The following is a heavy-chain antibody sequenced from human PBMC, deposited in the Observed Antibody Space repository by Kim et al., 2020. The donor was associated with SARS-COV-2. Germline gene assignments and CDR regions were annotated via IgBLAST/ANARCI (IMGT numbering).Heavy chain of an antibody. V-gene: IGHV3-48*02. J-gene: IGHJ4*02. CDR3: VRDYRYALDY. CDR2: TI. D-gene: IGHD5-18*01. Sequence: TISHADSVKGQFTISRDNDKNSLYLQMNSLRDDDTAIYYCVRDYRYALDYWGQGTLVTVSS.